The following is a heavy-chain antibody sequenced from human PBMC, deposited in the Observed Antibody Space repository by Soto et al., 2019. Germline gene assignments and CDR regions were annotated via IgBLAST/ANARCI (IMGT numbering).Heavy chain of an antibody. CDR1: GLIFSDYH. V-gene: IGHV3-72*01. D-gene: IGHD2-2*01. J-gene: IGHJ6*04. CDR2: IRRKGNSYTT. CDR3: AMLRGLTAGSTVVEV. Sequence: EVQLVESGGGLVQPGGSLRLSCAASGLIFSDYHMDWVRQAPGKGLEWVGRIRRKGNSYTTEYADSVKGRLTISRDDPKNSLYLQMSSMQTGDSDVYYLAMLRGLTAGSTVVEVWGSGDTVSVSS.